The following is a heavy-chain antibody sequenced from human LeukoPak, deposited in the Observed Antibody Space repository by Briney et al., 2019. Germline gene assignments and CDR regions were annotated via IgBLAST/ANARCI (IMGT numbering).Heavy chain of an antibody. D-gene: IGHD2-8*01. CDR2: ISYDGSNK. CDR3: AKDPSEKWYFDP. V-gene: IGHV3-30*18. CDR1: GFTFSSYG. J-gene: IGHJ5*02. Sequence: GGSLRLSCAASGFTFSSYGMHWVRQAPGKGLEWVAVISYDGSNKYYADSVKGRFTISRDNSKNTLYLQMNSLRAEDTAVYYCAKDPSEKWYFDPWGQGTLVTVSS.